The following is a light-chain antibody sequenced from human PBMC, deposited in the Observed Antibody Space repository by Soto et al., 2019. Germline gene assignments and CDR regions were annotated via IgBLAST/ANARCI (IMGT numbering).Light chain of an antibody. Sequence: EIVLTQSPATLSLSPGERATLSCRASQSVSSYLAWYQQNPGQAPRLLIYDASNRATCIPARFSGSGSGTVFTVTISSLEPEDFAVYYCQQRSNWPPWTFGQGTKVAIK. CDR1: QSVSSY. CDR2: DAS. V-gene: IGKV3-11*01. J-gene: IGKJ1*01. CDR3: QQRSNWPPWT.